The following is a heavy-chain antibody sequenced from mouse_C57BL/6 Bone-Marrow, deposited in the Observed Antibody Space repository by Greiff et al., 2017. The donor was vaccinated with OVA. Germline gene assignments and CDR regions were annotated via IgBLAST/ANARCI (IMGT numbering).Heavy chain of an antibody. V-gene: IGHV1-64*01. Sequence: QVQLQQPGAELVKPGASVKLSCKASGYTFTSYWMHWVKQRPGQGLEWIGMIHPNSGSTNYNEKFKSKATLTVDKSSSTAYMQLSSLTSEDSAVYYCAALLPSWFAYWGQGTLVTVSA. CDR1: GYTFTSYW. J-gene: IGHJ3*01. CDR2: IHPNSGST. CDR3: AALLPSWFAY. D-gene: IGHD1-2*01.